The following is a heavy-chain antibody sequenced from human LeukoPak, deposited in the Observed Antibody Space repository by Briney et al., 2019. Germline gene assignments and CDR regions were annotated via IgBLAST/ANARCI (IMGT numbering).Heavy chain of an antibody. Sequence: PGRSLRLSCAASRFTFSSYGMHWVRQAPGKGLEWVAVIWYDGSNKFYADSVKGRFTISRDNSKNTLYLQMNNLRAEDTAVYYCARGPRGVGEMKTYYFDQWGQGTLVTVSS. CDR3: ARGPRGVGEMKTYYFDQ. CDR1: RFTFSSYG. J-gene: IGHJ4*02. CDR2: IWYDGSNK. V-gene: IGHV3-33*01. D-gene: IGHD3-16*01.